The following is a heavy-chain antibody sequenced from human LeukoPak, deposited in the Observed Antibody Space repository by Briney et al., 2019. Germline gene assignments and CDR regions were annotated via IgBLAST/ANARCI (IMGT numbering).Heavy chain of an antibody. J-gene: IGHJ6*02. CDR1: GGSLSSGDYY. D-gene: IGHD6-19*01. CDR2: IYYSGST. CDR3: ARAGIAVAGHYYYYGMDV. Sequence: SETLSLTCTVSGGSLSSGDYYWSWIRQPPGKGLEWIGYIYYSGSTNYNPSLKSRVTISVDTSKNQFSLKLSSVTAADTAVYYCARAGIAVAGHYYYYGMDVWGQGTTVTVSS. V-gene: IGHV4-61*08.